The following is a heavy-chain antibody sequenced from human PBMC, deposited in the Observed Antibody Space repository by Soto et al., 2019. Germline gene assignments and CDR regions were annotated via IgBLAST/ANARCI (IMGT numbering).Heavy chain of an antibody. CDR1: GYSFTSYW. CDR2: IDPSDSYT. D-gene: IGHD3-22*01. CDR3: ARHRGSYYDSSDLGVDY. V-gene: IGHV5-10-1*01. Sequence: LKISCKGSGYSFTSYWISWVRQMPGKGLEWMGRIDPSDSYTNYSPSFQGHVTISADKSISTAYLQWSSLKASDTAMYYCARHRGSYYDSSDLGVDYWGQGTLVTVSS. J-gene: IGHJ4*02.